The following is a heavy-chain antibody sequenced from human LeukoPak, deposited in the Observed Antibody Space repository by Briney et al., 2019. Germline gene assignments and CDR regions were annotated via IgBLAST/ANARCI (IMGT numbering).Heavy chain of an antibody. CDR2: ISAGGVTT. CDR3: VTRGTTATKYLEY. Sequence: PGGSLRLSCAASGFTFSSYVMTWVRHAPDIGLEWVSTISAGGVTTYYADSVKGRFTISRDNSKNTLHLHMNSLRVGDAAVYYCVTRGTTATKYLEYWGQGTLVTVSS. D-gene: IGHD1-1*01. V-gene: IGHV3-23*01. J-gene: IGHJ4*02. CDR1: GFTFSSYV.